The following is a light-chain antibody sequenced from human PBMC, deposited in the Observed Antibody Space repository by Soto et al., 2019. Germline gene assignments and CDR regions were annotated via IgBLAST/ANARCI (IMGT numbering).Light chain of an antibody. Sequence: EIVMTQSPATLSVSPGERATLSCRASQSVSSNLAWYQQKPGQAPRLLIYGASTRATGIPARFSGSGSGTEFTLTISSLQSEDFAVYYCQQYNNWPPGTFGQGTKGESK. CDR1: QSVSSN. CDR3: QQYNNWPPGT. V-gene: IGKV3-15*01. CDR2: GAS. J-gene: IGKJ1*01.